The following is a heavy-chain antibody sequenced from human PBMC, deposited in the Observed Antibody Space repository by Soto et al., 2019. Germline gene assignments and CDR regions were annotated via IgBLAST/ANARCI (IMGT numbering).Heavy chain of an antibody. J-gene: IGHJ4*02. Sequence: PSETLSLTCTVSGGSISSSYWSWIRQPPGKGLEWIGYIYDSGSTYYNPSLKSRVTISVDTSKNQFSLKLSSVTAADTAVYYCARGGERVAMPSGYWGQGTLVTVSS. CDR1: GGSISSSY. D-gene: IGHD2-2*01. CDR2: IYDSGST. CDR3: ARGGERVAMPSGY. V-gene: IGHV4-59*01.